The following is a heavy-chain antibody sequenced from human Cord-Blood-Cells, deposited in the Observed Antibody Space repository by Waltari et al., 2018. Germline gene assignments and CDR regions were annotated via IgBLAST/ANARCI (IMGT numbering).Heavy chain of an antibody. CDR2: ISGSGGST. Sequence: EEEWVSAISGSGGSTYYADSVKGRFTISRDNSKNTLYLQMNSLRAEDTAVYYCAKDLIGGITVTTTTSYYYYMDVWGKGTTVTVSS. CDR3: AKDLIGGITVTTTTSYYYYMDV. D-gene: IGHD4-17*01. J-gene: IGHJ6*03. V-gene: IGHV3-23*01.